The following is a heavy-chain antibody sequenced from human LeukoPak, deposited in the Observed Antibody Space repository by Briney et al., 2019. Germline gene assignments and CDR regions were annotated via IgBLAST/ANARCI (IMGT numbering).Heavy chain of an antibody. Sequence: SSETLSLTCTVSGGSISSSNYYWSWIRQPAGKGLEWIGRIDTSGSTNYNPSLKSRVTISVDTSKNQFSLKLSSVTAADTAVYYCARLWRRRYGSGSPSFHYYYYYMDVWGKGTTVTIPS. CDR1: GGSISSSNYY. J-gene: IGHJ6*03. CDR2: IDTSGST. D-gene: IGHD3-10*01. V-gene: IGHV4-61*02. CDR3: ARLWRRRYGSGSPSFHYYYYYMDV.